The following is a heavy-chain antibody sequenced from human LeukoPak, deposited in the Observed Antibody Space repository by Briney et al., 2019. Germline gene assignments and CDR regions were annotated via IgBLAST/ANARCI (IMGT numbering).Heavy chain of an antibody. CDR1: GGSFSASH. V-gene: IGHV4-34*01. CDR3: ATGIDRSKTGY. CDR2: ISQDANEGT. D-gene: IGHD2-2*01. J-gene: IGHJ4*02. Sequence: SETLSLTCVMYGGSFSASHWSWVRQPPGRGLEWIGEISQDANEGTNYNPSFKSRVTVSLDTSKNQFSLTLNSVTAADTAVYYCATGIDRSKTGYWGQGTLVTVSS.